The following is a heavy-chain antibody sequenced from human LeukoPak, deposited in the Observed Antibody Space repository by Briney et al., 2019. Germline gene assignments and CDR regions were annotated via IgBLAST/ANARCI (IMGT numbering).Heavy chain of an antibody. J-gene: IGHJ4*02. Sequence: PSETLSLTCAVYGGSFSGYYWSWIRQPPGKGLEWIGEINHSGSTNYNPSLKSRVTISVDTSKNQFSLKLSSVTAADTAVYYCARAMITFGGVIVAYYFDYWGQGTLVTVSS. CDR2: INHSGST. CDR3: ARAMITFGGVIVAYYFDY. V-gene: IGHV4-34*01. CDR1: GGSFSGYY. D-gene: IGHD3-16*02.